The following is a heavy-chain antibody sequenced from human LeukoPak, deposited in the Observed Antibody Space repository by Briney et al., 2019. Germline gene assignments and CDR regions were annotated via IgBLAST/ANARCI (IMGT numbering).Heavy chain of an antibody. CDR3: ARLNYDILTGYYVDY. CDR2: IYYSGST. V-gene: IGHV4-30-4*01. CDR1: GGSINSGDYY. J-gene: IGHJ4*02. D-gene: IGHD3-9*01. Sequence: SETLSLTCTVSGGSINSGDYYWTWIRQPPGKGLDWIGYIYYSGSTSYSPSLESRVTISVDTSKNQFPLKLSSVTAADTAVYFCARLNYDILTGYYVDYWGQGILVTVSS.